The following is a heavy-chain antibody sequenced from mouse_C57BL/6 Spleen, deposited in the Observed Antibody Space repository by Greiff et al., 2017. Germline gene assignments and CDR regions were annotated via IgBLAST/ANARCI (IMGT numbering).Heavy chain of an antibody. J-gene: IGHJ2*01. CDR3: ARWGDDYDGGDY. Sequence: VQLQQSGPELVKPGASVKISCKASGYAFSSSWMNWVKQRPGKGLEWIGRIYPGDGDTNYNGKFKGKATLTADKSSSTAYMQLSSLTSEDSAVYFCARWGDDYDGGDYWGQGTTLTVSS. CDR1: GYAFSSSW. D-gene: IGHD2-4*01. V-gene: IGHV1-82*01. CDR2: IYPGDGDT.